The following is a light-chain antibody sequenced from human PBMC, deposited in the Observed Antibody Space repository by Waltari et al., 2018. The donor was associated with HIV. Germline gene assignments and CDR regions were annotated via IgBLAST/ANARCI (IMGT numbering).Light chain of an antibody. CDR3: CSFGGSNTKV. J-gene: IGLJ1*01. Sequence: QSALTQPASVSGSPGQSITISCTGTSSDVGRYNYVSWYQQHPGKAPKPIIYEARNRPAGVSNRFSASKSGNRATLTISGRQPDDEADYHCCSFGGSNTKVFGTGTKVTVL. CDR1: SSDVGRYNY. V-gene: IGLV2-14*01. CDR2: EAR.